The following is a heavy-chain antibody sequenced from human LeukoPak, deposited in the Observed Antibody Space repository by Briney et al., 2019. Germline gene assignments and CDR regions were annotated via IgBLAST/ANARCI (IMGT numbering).Heavy chain of an antibody. D-gene: IGHD3-22*01. Sequence: GASVKVSCKASGYTFTSYGISWVRQGPGQGLEWMGWISAYNGNTNYAQKLQGRVTMTTDTSTSTAYMEPRSLRSDDTAVYYCARDIPPLYYDSSGYYYDYWGQGTLVTVSS. CDR1: GYTFTSYG. V-gene: IGHV1-18*01. CDR3: ARDIPPLYYDSSGYYYDY. J-gene: IGHJ4*02. CDR2: ISAYNGNT.